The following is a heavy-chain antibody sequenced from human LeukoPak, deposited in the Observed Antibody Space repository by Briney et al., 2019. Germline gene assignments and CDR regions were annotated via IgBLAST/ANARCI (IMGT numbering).Heavy chain of an antibody. CDR2: IIPIFGTA. D-gene: IGHD3-22*01. Sequence: GASVKVSCKASGGTFSSYAISWVRQAPGQGLEWMGGIIPIFGTANYAQKFQGRVTITAGESTSTAYMELSSLRSEDTAVYYCASYYYDSSGYYGFDYRGQGTLVTVSS. J-gene: IGHJ4*02. CDR3: ASYYYDSSGYYGFDY. CDR1: GGTFSSYA. V-gene: IGHV1-69*13.